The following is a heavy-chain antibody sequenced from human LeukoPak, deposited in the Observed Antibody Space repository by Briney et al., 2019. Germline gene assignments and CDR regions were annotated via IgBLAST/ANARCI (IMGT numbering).Heavy chain of an antibody. CDR3: ARGDSSGYYEYYFDY. J-gene: IGHJ4*02. Sequence: GASVKVSCKASGGTLSSYAISWVRQAPGQGLEWMGGIIPIFGTANYAQKFQGRVTITADESTSTAYMELSSLRSEDTAVYYYARGDSSGYYEYYFDYWGQGTLVTVSS. CDR2: IIPIFGTA. V-gene: IGHV1-69*13. CDR1: GGTLSSYA. D-gene: IGHD3-22*01.